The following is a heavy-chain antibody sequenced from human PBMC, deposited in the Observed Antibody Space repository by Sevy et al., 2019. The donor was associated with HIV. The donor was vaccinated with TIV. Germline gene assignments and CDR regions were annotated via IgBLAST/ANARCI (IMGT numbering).Heavy chain of an antibody. V-gene: IGHV1-8*01. CDR3: GIFLSTSYYYYNAMDV. J-gene: IGHJ6*02. CDR2: MSTNSGNT. CDR1: GYTFTYYD. D-gene: IGHD3-3*02. Sequence: ASVKVSCRASGYTFTYYDINWVRQATGQGLEWMGWMSTNSGNTGYAQKFQGRVTMTRNTSISTAYMELSSLRSEDTAVYYGGIFLSTSYYYYNAMDVWGQGTTVTVSS.